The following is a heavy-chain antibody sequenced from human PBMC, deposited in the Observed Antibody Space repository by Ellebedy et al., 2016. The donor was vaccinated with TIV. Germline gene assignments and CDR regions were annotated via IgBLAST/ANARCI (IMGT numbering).Heavy chain of an antibody. J-gene: IGHJ4*02. Sequence: AASVKVSCKASGYTFTSYAISWVRQAPGQGLEWMGGIIPIFGTANYAQKFQGRVTITADESTSTAYMELSSLRSEDTAVYYCARDPGTWRRDGYTFLDYWGQGTLVTVSS. CDR3: ARDPGTWRRDGYTFLDY. D-gene: IGHD5-24*01. V-gene: IGHV1-69*13. CDR2: IIPIFGTA. CDR1: GYTFTSYA.